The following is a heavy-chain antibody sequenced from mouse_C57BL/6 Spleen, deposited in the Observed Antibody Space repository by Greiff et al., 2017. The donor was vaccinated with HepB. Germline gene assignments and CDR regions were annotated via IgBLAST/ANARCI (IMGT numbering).Heavy chain of an antibody. V-gene: IGHV3-6*01. CDR3: ARGDGYYDY. CDR2: ISYDGSN. D-gene: IGHD2-3*01. Sequence: VQLKESGPGLVKPSQSLSLTCSVTGYSITSGYYWNWIRQFPGNKLEWMGYISYDGSNNYNPSLKNRISITHDTSKNQFFLMLNSVTTEDTATYYCARGDGYYDYWGQGTTLTVSS. CDR1: GYSITSGYY. J-gene: IGHJ2*01.